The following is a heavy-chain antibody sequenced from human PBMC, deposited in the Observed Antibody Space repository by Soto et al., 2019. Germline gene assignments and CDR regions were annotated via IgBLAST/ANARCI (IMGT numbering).Heavy chain of an antibody. J-gene: IGHJ4*02. CDR2: IYPGDSDT. CDR1: GYKFANYW. D-gene: IGHD6-19*01. V-gene: IGHV5-51*01. Sequence: GESLKISCQGSGYKFANYWIAWVRQMPGKCLGWMGIIYPGDSDTRYGPSLQGHVTISADKSISTAYLQWSSLKASDTAIYYCARAHSNGWYKHFDFWGQGTQVTVSS. CDR3: ARAHSNGWYKHFDF.